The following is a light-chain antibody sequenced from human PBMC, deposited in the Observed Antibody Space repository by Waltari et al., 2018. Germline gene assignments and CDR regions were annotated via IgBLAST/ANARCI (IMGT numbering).Light chain of an antibody. CDR2: WAP. CDR3: QQSYSIPYT. CDR1: QSVLQIPNNKNY. J-gene: IGKJ2*01. Sequence: DIVMTQSPDSLAVPLGGRATFTYKSSQSVLQIPNNKNYLTWYQQKPEQPPKLLISWAPTRESGVPDRFSGSGSGTDFTLTISSLQAEDVAVYYCQQSYSIPYTFGQGTKLEIK. V-gene: IGKV4-1*01.